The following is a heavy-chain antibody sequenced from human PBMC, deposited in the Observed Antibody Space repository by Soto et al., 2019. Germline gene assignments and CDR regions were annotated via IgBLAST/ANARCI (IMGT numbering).Heavy chain of an antibody. D-gene: IGHD6-13*01. CDR3: ARIAAAGGYYYYGMDV. CDR1: GFTFSSYD. J-gene: IGHJ6*02. V-gene: IGHV3-13*01. Sequence: SGGSLRLSCAASGFTFSSYDMHWVRQATGKGLEWVSAIGTAGDTYYPGSVKGRFTISRENAKNSLYLQMNSLRAGDTAVYYCARIAAAGGYYYYGMDVWGQGTTVTVSS. CDR2: IGTAGDT.